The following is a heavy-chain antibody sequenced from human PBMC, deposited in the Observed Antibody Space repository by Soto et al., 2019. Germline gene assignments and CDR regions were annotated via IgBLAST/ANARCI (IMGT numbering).Heavy chain of an antibody. CDR1: GYTFTSYG. D-gene: IGHD6-19*01. CDR2: ISAYNGNT. CDR3: AGGSRYARQWLEGY. J-gene: IGHJ4*02. V-gene: IGHV1-18*01. Sequence: QVQLVQSGAEVKKPGASVKVSCKASGYTFTSYGISWVRQAPGQGLEWMGWISAYNGNTNYAQKLQDRVTMTTDTATSTAYMGLRSLRSDDTAVYYCAGGSRYARQWLEGYWGQGTLVTVSS.